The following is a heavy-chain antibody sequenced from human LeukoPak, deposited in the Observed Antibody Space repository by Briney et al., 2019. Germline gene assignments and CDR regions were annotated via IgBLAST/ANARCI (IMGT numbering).Heavy chain of an antibody. CDR1: GYTFTGYY. CDR2: MNPNSGNT. CDR3: ARGPPAYSSGGYVNY. D-gene: IGHD6-19*01. J-gene: IGHJ4*02. Sequence: GPVKVSCKASGYTFTGYYMHWVRQAPGQGLEWMGWMNPNSGNTGYAQKFQGRVTMTRNTSISTAYMELSSLRFEDTAVYYCARGPPAYSSGGYVNYWGQGTLVTVSS. V-gene: IGHV1-8*02.